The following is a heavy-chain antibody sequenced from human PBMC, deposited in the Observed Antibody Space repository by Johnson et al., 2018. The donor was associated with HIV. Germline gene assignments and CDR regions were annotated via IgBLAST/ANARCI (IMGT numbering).Heavy chain of an antibody. CDR2: INWNGGST. Sequence: VQLVESGGGVVQPGRSLRLSCAASGFTFSSYAMHWVRQAPGKGLEWVSGINWNGGSTGYADSMKGRFTISRDNAKNSLYLQMNSLRAGDTAVYYCARQVYCSSTSCSSAFDIWGQGTVVTVSS. V-gene: IGHV3-20*04. D-gene: IGHD2-2*01. J-gene: IGHJ3*02. CDR1: GFTFSSYA. CDR3: ARQVYCSSTSCSSAFDI.